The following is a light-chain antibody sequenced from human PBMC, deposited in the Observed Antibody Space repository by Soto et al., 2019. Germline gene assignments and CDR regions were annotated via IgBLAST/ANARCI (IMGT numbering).Light chain of an antibody. Sequence: QPVLTQPRSVSGSPGQSVTISCTGTSSDVGGYNYVSWYQQHPGKAPKLMIYDVSKRPSGVPDRFSGSKSGNTASLTISGLQAEDEADYYCCSYAGSYRVVFGGGTKVTVL. J-gene: IGLJ2*01. CDR1: SSDVGGYNY. V-gene: IGLV2-11*01. CDR3: CSYAGSYRVV. CDR2: DVS.